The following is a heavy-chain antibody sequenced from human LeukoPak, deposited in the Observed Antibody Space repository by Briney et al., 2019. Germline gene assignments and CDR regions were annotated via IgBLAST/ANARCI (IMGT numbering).Heavy chain of an antibody. CDR3: SRGANWVDFDT. J-gene: IGHJ3*02. CDR1: GFNFSTYW. Sequence: PGGSLRLSCAASGFNFSTYWMHWVRQAPGKGLEWVANIKEDGSEKNSVDSVKGRFTISRDNAKTSVYLQMNSLRAEDTAVYYCSRGANWVDFDTWGQGTMVTVSS. V-gene: IGHV3-7*04. D-gene: IGHD2-15*01. CDR2: IKEDGSEK.